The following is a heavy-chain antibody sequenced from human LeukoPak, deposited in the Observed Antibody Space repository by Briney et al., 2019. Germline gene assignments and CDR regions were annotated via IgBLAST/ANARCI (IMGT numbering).Heavy chain of an antibody. J-gene: IGHJ4*02. V-gene: IGHV3-74*01. D-gene: IGHD2/OR15-2a*01. Sequence: GGSLRLSCAAAGNYWMHWVRQAPGKGLVWVSHINSDGSWTSYADSVKGRFTISKDNAKNTVYLQMNSLRAEDTAVYYCVSFYETYWGRGTLVTVSS. CDR2: INSDGSWT. CDR3: VSFYETY. CDR1: GNYW.